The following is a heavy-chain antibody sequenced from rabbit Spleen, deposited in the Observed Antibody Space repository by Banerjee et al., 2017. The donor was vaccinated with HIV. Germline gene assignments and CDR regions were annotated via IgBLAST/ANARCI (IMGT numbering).Heavy chain of an antibody. CDR3: VRARPYPFVL. D-gene: IGHD1-1*01. Sequence: EESGGDLVKPEGSLTLTCTASGFSFSTSYWISWVRQAPGKGLEWIACDDGDSSGGTYYATWVNGRFTISSHDAQNTLYLQLNSLTAADTATYFCVRARPYPFVLWGPGTLVTVS. CDR1: GFSFSTSYW. V-gene: IGHV1S45*01. J-gene: IGHJ4*01. CDR2: DDGDSSGGT.